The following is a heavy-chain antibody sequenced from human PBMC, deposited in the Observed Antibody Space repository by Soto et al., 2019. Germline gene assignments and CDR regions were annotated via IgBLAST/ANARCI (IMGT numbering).Heavy chain of an antibody. D-gene: IGHD3-22*01. Sequence: EVQLLESGGGLVQPGGSLRLSCAASGFTFSSYAMSWVRQAPGKGLEWVSAISGSGGSTYYADSVKGRFTISRDNSKNTLYRQRNGLRAEDTAVYYCAKHSYDPDNYYMDVWGKGTTVTVSS. J-gene: IGHJ6*03. CDR3: AKHSYDPDNYYMDV. CDR2: ISGSGGST. V-gene: IGHV3-23*01. CDR1: GFTFSSYA.